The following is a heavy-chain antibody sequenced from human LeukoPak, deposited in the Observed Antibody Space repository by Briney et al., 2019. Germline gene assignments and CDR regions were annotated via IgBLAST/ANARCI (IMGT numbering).Heavy chain of an antibody. J-gene: IGHJ3*02. CDR1: GYTFSAFY. Sequence: GASVKVSCKPSGYTFSAFYIHWVRQAPGQGLEWMGWITPYSGGTNYAQRFQDRVTMTWDTSVGTANMELSGLKSDDTAVYYCARDRADNFDSSGXYPDGLDIWGQGTMVTVS. CDR2: ITPYSGGT. CDR3: ARDRADNFDSSGXYPDGLDI. V-gene: IGHV1-2*02. D-gene: IGHD3-22*01.